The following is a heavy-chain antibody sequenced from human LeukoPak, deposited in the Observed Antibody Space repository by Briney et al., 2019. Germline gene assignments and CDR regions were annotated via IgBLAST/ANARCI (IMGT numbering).Heavy chain of an antibody. CDR3: ARGHLVWKGAFDI. V-gene: IGHV4-39*07. J-gene: IGHJ3*02. CDR1: GGSISSGSYY. D-gene: IGHD3/OR15-3a*01. Sequence: SQTLSLTCTVSGGSISSGSYYWSWIRQPPGKGLEWIGEINHSGSTNYNPSLKSRVTISVDTSKNQFSLKLSSVTAADTAVYYCARGHLVWKGAFDIWGQGTMVTVSS. CDR2: INHSGST.